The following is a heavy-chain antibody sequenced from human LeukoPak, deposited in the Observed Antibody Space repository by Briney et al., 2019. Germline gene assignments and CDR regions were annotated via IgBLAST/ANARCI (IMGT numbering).Heavy chain of an antibody. D-gene: IGHD6-13*01. CDR2: INPSGGST. Sequence: GASVKLSSKASKYTCTSYYMHWVRQSPGQGLEWMGIINPSGGSTSYAQKFQGRVTMTRDTSTSTVYMELSSLRSEDTAVYYCARRSSSQFDYWGQGTLVTVSS. J-gene: IGHJ4*02. V-gene: IGHV1-46*01. CDR1: KYTCTSYY. CDR3: ARRSSSQFDY.